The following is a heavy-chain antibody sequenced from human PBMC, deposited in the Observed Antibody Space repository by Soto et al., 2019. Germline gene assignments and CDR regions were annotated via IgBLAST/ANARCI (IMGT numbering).Heavy chain of an antibody. V-gene: IGHV4-38-2*01. J-gene: IGHJ4*02. Sequence: SETLSLTCGVSGYSISRAYYWGWIRQPPGKGLEYIGSIYYSGNTYYNPSLKSRVTISVDTSKNQFSLKLSSVTAADTAVYYCARAGYHYDGSGVFDYWGQGTLVTVSS. D-gene: IGHD3-22*01. CDR1: GYSISRAYY. CDR3: ARAGYHYDGSGVFDY. CDR2: IYYSGNT.